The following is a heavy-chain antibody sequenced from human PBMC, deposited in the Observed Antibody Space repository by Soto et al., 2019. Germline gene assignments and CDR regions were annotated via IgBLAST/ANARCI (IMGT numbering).Heavy chain of an antibody. CDR3: AREMEREDYYYGMDV. J-gene: IGHJ6*02. CDR1: GDSVSSNSAA. D-gene: IGHD1-1*01. V-gene: IGHV6-1*01. Sequence: TLXLTCCLSGDSVSSNSAAWNWIRHSPSRGLEWLGRTYYRSKWYNDYAVSAKSRITINPDTSKNQFSLQLNSVTPEDTAVYYCAREMEREDYYYGMDVWGQGTTVTVSS. CDR2: TYYRSKWYN.